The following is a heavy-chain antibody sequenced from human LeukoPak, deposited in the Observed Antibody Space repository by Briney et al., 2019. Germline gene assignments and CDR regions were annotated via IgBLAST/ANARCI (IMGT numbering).Heavy chain of an antibody. CDR2: IYYSGST. V-gene: IGHV4-59*01. Sequence: SETLSLTCTVSGGSISSYYWSWIRQPPGKGLEWIGYIYYSGSTNYNPSLKSRVTISVDTSKNQFSLKLSSVTAADKAVYYCARDNRNYYDSSGYLDYWGQGTLVTVSS. D-gene: IGHD3-22*01. J-gene: IGHJ4*02. CDR1: GGSISSYY. CDR3: ARDNRNYYDSSGYLDY.